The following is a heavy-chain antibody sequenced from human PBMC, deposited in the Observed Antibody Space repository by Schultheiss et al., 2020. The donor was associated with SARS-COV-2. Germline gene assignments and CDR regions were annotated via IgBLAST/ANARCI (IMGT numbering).Heavy chain of an antibody. CDR1: GGPISSSNW. J-gene: IGHJ6*03. CDR2: IYYSGST. CDR3: ARQNYYYYYKDV. Sequence: SETLSLTCAVSGGPISSSNWWSWVRQPPGKGLEWIGYIYYSGSTYYNPSLKSRVTISVDTSKNQFSLKLSSVTAADTAVYYCARQNYYYYYKDVWGKGTTVTVAS. V-gene: IGHV4-4*02.